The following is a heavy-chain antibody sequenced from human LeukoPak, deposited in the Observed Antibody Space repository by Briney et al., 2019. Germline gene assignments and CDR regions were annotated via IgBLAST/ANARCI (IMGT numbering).Heavy chain of an antibody. J-gene: IGHJ4*02. CDR1: RFTFSNYS. CDR3: ARVPDNYDISTGYDTPLG. D-gene: IGHD3-9*01. V-gene: IGHV3-21*06. Sequence: GGSLRLSCAASRFTFSNYSMNWIRQAPGKGLEWVSFISSSSSYIYYADSVKGQFTISRDNAKNSLYLQMNSLRVEDTAVYYCARVPDNYDISTGYDTPLGWGQGTLVTVSS. CDR2: ISSSSSYI.